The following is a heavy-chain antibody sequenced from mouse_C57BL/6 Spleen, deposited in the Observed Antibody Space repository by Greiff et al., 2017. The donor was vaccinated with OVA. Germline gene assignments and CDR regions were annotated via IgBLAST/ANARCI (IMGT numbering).Heavy chain of an antibody. CDR2: IDPSDSET. D-gene: IGHD4-1*02. V-gene: IGHV1-52*01. CDR1: GYTFTSYW. Sequence: QVQLQQPGAELVRPGSSVKLSCKASGYTFTSYWMHWVKQRPIQGLEWIGNIDPSDSETHYNQKFKDKATLTVDKSSSTAYMQLSSLTSEDSAVYYCARTRQLGLSWFAYWGQGTLVTVSA. CDR3: ARTRQLGLSWFAY. J-gene: IGHJ3*01.